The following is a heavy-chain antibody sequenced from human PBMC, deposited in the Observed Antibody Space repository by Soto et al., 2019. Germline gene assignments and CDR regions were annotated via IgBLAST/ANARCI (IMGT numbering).Heavy chain of an antibody. CDR3: VRDSHGDY. V-gene: IGHV3-74*01. Sequence: EVQLVESGGGLVQPGGSLRLSCAGSGFTFSNYWMHWVRQAPGKGLEWVSRIDHDGPTDYADSVRGRFTISRDNAENTLYLQMNSLGPEDTAVYYCVRDSHGDYWGQGPLVTVSS. CDR2: IDHDGPT. J-gene: IGHJ4*02. CDR1: GFTFSNYW.